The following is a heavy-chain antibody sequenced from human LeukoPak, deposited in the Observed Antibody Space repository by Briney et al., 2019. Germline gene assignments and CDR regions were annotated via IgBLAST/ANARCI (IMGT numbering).Heavy chain of an antibody. CDR1: GYTFTSYD. V-gene: IGHV1-8*01. D-gene: IGHD3-10*01. CDR3: ARVPLRVRGVNWFDP. Sequence: ASVKVSCKASGYTFTSYDINWVRPAPGQGLEWMGWMNPNSGNTGYAQKFQGRVTMTRNTSISTAYMELSSLRSEDTAVYYCARVPLRVRGVNWFDPWGQGTLVTVSS. CDR2: MNPNSGNT. J-gene: IGHJ5*02.